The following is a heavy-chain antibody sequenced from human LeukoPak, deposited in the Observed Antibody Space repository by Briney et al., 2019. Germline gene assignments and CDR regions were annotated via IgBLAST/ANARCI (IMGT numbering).Heavy chain of an antibody. CDR1: GFKFGDYG. Sequence: GGSLRLSCSASGFKFGDYGMTWVRQAPGKGLEWVSGINWKGGSTGYAASVKGRFTISRDNAKNSLYLQMNNLRAEDTALYYCARGATGTTFDFWGQGTLVTVSS. CDR3: ARGATGTTFDF. CDR2: INWKGGST. D-gene: IGHD1-1*01. V-gene: IGHV3-20*04. J-gene: IGHJ4*02.